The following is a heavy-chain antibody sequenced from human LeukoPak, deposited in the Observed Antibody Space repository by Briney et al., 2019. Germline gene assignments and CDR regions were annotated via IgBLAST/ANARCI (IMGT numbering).Heavy chain of an antibody. Sequence: SETLSLTCTVSGGSISSYYWSWIRQPPGKGLEWIGYIYTSGSTNYNPSLKSRVTISVDTSKNQFSLKLSSVTDADTAVYYCARDGMWFGEFRFDYWGQGTLVTVSS. CDR3: ARDGMWFGEFRFDY. D-gene: IGHD3-10*01. J-gene: IGHJ4*02. V-gene: IGHV4-4*09. CDR2: IYTSGST. CDR1: GGSISSYY.